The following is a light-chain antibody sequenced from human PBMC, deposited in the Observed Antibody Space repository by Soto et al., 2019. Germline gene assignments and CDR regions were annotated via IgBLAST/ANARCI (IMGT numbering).Light chain of an antibody. Sequence: DIQMTQSPYSLSASVGDRVTITCRASQSISNYLNWYQQKPGKAPNLLIYAVSSLRSGVPSRFSGSGSGTDFTLIISSLQPEDFATYYCQQSYSTARTFGQGTKLEIK. V-gene: IGKV1-39*01. CDR3: QQSYSTART. J-gene: IGKJ2*01. CDR1: QSISNY. CDR2: AVS.